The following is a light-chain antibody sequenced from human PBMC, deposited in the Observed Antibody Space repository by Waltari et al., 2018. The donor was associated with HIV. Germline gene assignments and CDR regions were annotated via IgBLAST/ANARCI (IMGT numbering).Light chain of an antibody. CDR3: QQYGSSPYT. Sequence: IVLTQSPGTLSLSPGSRAIISCRASQSVTSGLLAWYQQKRGQAPRLLIYGASSRAPGIPDRFSGGGSGTDFTLTISRLEPEDFAVYYCQQYGSSPYTFGQGTKLEIK. V-gene: IGKV3-20*01. CDR1: QSVTSGL. CDR2: GAS. J-gene: IGKJ2*01.